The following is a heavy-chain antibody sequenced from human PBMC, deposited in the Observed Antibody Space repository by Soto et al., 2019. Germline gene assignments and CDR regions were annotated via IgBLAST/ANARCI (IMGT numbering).Heavy chain of an antibody. J-gene: IGHJ4*02. D-gene: IGHD6-13*01. CDR3: ARLIGTSWFVG. V-gene: IGHV6-1*01. CDR1: GDSVSSNIVT. CDR2: TYYRSQWFN. Sequence: PSQTLSLTCVISGDSVSSNIVTWDWIRQSPSRGLEWLGRTYYRSQWFNDYAVSVKSRMTINADTSKNQFSLQLNYVTPEDTAVYYCARLIGTSWFVGWGQGTPVTAPQ.